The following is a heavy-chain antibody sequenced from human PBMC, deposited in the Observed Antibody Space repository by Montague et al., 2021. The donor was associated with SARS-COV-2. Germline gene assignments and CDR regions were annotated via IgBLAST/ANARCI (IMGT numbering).Heavy chain of an antibody. CDR2: LYYNGMT. J-gene: IGHJ4*02. V-gene: IGHV4-31*03. CDR1: GGSISSGGYY. CDR3: ASSLPGNQFQFGY. Sequence: TLSLTCSVSGGSISSGGYYWTWIRQRPGGDLEWLGYLYYNGMTHHSSSLKSRASFSLDTSKNQFSLKLTSATATDSALYFCASSLPGNQFQFGYWGQGALVTVSS. D-gene: IGHD1-14*01.